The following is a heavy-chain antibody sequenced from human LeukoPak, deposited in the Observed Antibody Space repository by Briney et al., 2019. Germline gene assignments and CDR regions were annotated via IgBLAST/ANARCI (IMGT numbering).Heavy chain of an antibody. Sequence: SETLSLTCAVSGGSISSSNWWSWVRQPPGKGLEWIGEIYHSGSTNYNPSLKSRVTISVDKSKNQFSPKLSSVTAADTAVYYCARGEIVVVTATKAYYYYGMDVWGQGTTVTVSS. CDR3: ARGEIVVVTATKAYYYYGMDV. CDR2: IYHSGST. V-gene: IGHV4-4*02. D-gene: IGHD2-21*02. CDR1: GGSISSSNW. J-gene: IGHJ6*02.